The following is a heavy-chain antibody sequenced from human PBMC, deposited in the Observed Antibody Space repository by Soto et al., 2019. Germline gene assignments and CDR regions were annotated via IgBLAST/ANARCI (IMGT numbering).Heavy chain of an antibody. CDR1: GYTFTASD. D-gene: IGHD3-3*01. V-gene: IGHV1-8*01. CDR2: MNPNSGNT. Sequence: GASVKVSCKASGYTFTASDINWVRQAAGQGLEWMGWMNPNSGNTGYAQKFQGRVTMTTNTSISTAYMELSSLRSEDTAVYYCVRGARFLDQFGYYYYYMDVWGKGTTVTVSS. J-gene: IGHJ6*03. CDR3: VRGARFLDQFGYYYYYMDV.